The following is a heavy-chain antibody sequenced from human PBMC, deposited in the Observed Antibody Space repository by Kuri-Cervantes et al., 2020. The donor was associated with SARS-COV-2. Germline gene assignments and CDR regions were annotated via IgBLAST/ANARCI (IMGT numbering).Heavy chain of an antibody. Sequence: GSLRLSCAVYGGSFSGYYWSWIRQPPGKGLEWIGEINHSGSTNYNPSLKSRVTISVDTSKNQFSLKLSSVTAADTAVYYCARLYSNYQPYYYYYYMDVWGKGTTVTVSS. D-gene: IGHD4-11*01. CDR1: GGSFSGYY. V-gene: IGHV4-34*01. J-gene: IGHJ6*03. CDR3: ARLYSNYQPYYYYYYMDV. CDR2: INHSGST.